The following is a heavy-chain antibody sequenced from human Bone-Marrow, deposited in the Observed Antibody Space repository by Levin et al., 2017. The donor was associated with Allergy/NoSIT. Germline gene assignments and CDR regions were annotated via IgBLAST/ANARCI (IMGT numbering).Heavy chain of an antibody. Sequence: SQTLSLTCAVYGGSFRGYYWSWIRQPPGKGLEWIGEINHSGSTNYNPSLKSRVTISVDTSKNQFSLKLSSVTAADTAVYYCARGSSSSPNYWGQGTLVTVSS. CDR2: INHSGST. J-gene: IGHJ4*02. CDR3: ARGSSSSPNY. D-gene: IGHD6-13*01. V-gene: IGHV4-34*01. CDR1: GGSFRGYY.